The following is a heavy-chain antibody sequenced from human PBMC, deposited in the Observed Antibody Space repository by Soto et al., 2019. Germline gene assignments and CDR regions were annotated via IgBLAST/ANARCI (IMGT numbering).Heavy chain of an antibody. Sequence: QVQLVQSGAEVKKPGSSVKVSCKASGGTFSSYANSWVRQAPGQGLEWMGGIIPIFGTANYAQKFQGRVTITADESTSTAYMELSSLRSEDTAVYYCASHMATITIGRWYFDLWGRGTLVTVSS. D-gene: IGHD5-12*01. CDR1: GGTFSSYA. CDR3: ASHMATITIGRWYFDL. CDR2: IIPIFGTA. V-gene: IGHV1-69*12. J-gene: IGHJ2*01.